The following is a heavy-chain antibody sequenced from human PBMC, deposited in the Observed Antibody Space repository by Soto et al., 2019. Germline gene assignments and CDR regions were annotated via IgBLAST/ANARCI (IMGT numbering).Heavy chain of an antibody. D-gene: IGHD6-19*01. J-gene: IGHJ4*02. V-gene: IGHV3-23*01. Sequence: EVQLLESGGGLVQPGGSLRRSCAASGFTFSSYAMSWVRQAPGQGLEWVSAISGSGGSTYYADSVKGRFTISSDNSKNTLYQQMNSLRAEDTAVYYCAKTVEAGTLSGYSHYWGQGTLVTVSS. CDR2: ISGSGGST. CDR3: AKTVEAGTLSGYSHY. CDR1: GFTFSSYA.